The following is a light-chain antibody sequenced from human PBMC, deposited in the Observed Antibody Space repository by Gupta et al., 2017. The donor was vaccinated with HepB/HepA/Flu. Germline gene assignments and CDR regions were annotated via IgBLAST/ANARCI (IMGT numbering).Light chain of an antibody. V-gene: IGLV2-14*03. Sequence: QSAPTQPASESGPPGQSITISCSGTSSDVGGSNSVSWYQHHPGKGPRCIMYDVSNRPSGVSNRFSGSKSGNTASLTISGLQAEDEADDYCCSYGSSWTEVFGTGTKLTVL. J-gene: IGLJ1*01. CDR2: DVS. CDR3: CSYGSSWTEV. CDR1: SSDVGGSNS.